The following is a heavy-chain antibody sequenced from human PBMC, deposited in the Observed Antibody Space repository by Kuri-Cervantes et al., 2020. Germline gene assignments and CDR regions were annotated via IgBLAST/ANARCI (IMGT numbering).Heavy chain of an antibody. D-gene: IGHD6-19*01. CDR1: GFTFSSYA. J-gene: IGHJ3*02. V-gene: IGHV3-30*01. CDR3: ANQNSQWLGMDAFDI. CDR2: ISYDGSNK. Sequence: GESLKISCAASGFTFSSYAMHWVRQAPGKGLEWVAVISYDGSNKYYADSVKGRFTISRDNSKNTLYLQMNSLRAEDTAVYYCANQNSQWLGMDAFDIWGQGTMVTVSS.